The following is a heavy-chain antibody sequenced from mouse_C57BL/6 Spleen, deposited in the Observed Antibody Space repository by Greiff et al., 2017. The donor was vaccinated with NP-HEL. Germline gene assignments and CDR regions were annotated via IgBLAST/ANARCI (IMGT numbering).Heavy chain of an antibody. CDR2: IYPGDGDT. CDR1: GYAFSSSW. V-gene: IGHV1-82*01. D-gene: IGHD2-3*01. Sequence: QVQLQQSGPELVKPGASVNISCKASGYAFSSSWMNWVKQRPGKGLEWIGRIYPGDGDTNYNGKFKGKATLTADKSSSTAYMQLSSLTSEDSAVYSCERGYDSYYAYFDDWGKGTTLTVSS. CDR3: ERGYDSYYAYFDD. J-gene: IGHJ2*01.